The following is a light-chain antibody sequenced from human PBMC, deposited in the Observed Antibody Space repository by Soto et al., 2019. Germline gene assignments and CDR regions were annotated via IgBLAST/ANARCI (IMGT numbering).Light chain of an antibody. V-gene: IGKV3-11*01. CDR3: QRRIDWPMT. Sequence: EIVLTQSPATLSLSPGEGVTLSCRASRSVSSYLAWYQQRPGQAPRLLIYGASNRATGIPARFSGSGSGTDFALTISSREADDFAFYYCQRRIDWPMTFGQGTRLEIK. J-gene: IGKJ5*01. CDR1: RSVSSY. CDR2: GAS.